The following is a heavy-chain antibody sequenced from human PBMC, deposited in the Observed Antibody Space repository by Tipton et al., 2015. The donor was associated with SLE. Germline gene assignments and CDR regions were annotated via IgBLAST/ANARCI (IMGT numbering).Heavy chain of an antibody. V-gene: IGHV4-34*01. D-gene: IGHD5-24*01. CDR2: INHSGST. CDR3: ARLRVGYNSPRLGMDV. J-gene: IGHJ6*02. Sequence: TLSLTCVVYGGSFSGYYWSWIRQPPGKGLEWIGEINHSGSTNYNPSLKSRVTISVDTSKNQFSLKLSSVTAADTAVYYCARLRVGYNSPRLGMDVWGQGTTVTVSS. CDR1: GGSFSGYY.